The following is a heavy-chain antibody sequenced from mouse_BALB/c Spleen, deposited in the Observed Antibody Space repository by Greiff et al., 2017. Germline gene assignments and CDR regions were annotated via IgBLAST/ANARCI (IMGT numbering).Heavy chain of an antibody. V-gene: IGHV5-12-1*01. CDR1: GFAFSSYD. CDR3: ARQSPRYRYDGNFDV. CDR2: ISSGGGST. D-gene: IGHD2-14*01. J-gene: IGHJ1*01. Sequence: EVKVVESGGGLVKPGGSLKLSCAASGFAFSSYDMSWVRQTPEKRLEWVAYISSGGGSTYYPDTVKGRFTISRDNAKNTLYLQMSSLKSEDTAMYYCARQSPRYRYDGNFDVWGAGTTGTVSS.